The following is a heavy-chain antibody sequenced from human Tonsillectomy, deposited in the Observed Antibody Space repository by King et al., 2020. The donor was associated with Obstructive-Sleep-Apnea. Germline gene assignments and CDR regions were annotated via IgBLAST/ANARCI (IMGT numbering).Heavy chain of an antibody. V-gene: IGHV4-39*07. D-gene: IGHD2-2*01. CDR3: AREGDIVVVPAANMDV. Sequence: QLQESGPGLVKPSETLSLTCTVSGGSISSSSYYWGWIRQPPGKGLEWIGSIYYSGSTYYNPSLKSRVTKSVDTSKNQFSLKLSSVTAADTAGYSCAREGDIVVVPAANMDVWGQGTTVTVSS. CDR2: IYYSGST. CDR1: GGSISSSSYY. J-gene: IGHJ6*02.